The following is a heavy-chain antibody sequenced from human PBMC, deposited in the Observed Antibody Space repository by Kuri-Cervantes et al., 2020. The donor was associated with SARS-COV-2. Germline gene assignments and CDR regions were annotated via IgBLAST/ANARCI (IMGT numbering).Heavy chain of an antibody. V-gene: IGHV3-11*05. Sequence: GESLKISCAASGFTFSDYYMSWIRQAPGKGLEWVSYISSSSSYTNYADSVKGRFTISRDNAKNSLYLQMNSPRAEDTAVYYCARDRGDYVSYYYGMDVWGQGTTVTVSS. D-gene: IGHD4-17*01. CDR1: GFTFSDYY. CDR3: ARDRGDYVSYYYGMDV. CDR2: ISSSSSYT. J-gene: IGHJ6*02.